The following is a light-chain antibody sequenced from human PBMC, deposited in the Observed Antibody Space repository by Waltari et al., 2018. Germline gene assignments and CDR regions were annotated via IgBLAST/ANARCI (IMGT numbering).Light chain of an antibody. V-gene: IGLV2-14*03. CDR1: SSDVCAYNY. Sequence: QSALTQPASVSGSPGQSITISCTGTSSDVCAYNYVSWYQQHPGKAPKLIIYDVTHRPSGVCHRFSGSKSGNTASLTISGLQAEDEADYYCSSYTSSSTLVFGGGTKLTVL. CDR2: DVT. J-gene: IGLJ2*01. CDR3: SSYTSSSTLV.